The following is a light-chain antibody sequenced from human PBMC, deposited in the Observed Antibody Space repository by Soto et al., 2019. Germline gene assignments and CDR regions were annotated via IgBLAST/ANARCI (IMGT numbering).Light chain of an antibody. V-gene: IGLV2-14*01. CDR3: SSYTSSSTRVV. CDR2: EVS. CDR1: SSDVGGYNY. Sequence: QSALTQPASVYGSPGQSITISCTGTSSDVGGYNYVSWYQQHPGKAPKLMIYEVSNRPSGVSNRFSGSKSGNTASLTISGLQAEDEADYYCSSYTSSSTRVVFGGGTKVTVL. J-gene: IGLJ2*01.